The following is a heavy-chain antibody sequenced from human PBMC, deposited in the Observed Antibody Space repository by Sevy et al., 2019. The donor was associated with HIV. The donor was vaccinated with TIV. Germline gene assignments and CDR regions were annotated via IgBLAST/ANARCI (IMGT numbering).Heavy chain of an antibody. CDR1: GFTFSSYA. Sequence: GSLRLSCAASGFTFSSYAMHWVRQAPGKGLEWVAVISYDGSNKYYADSVKGRFTISRDNSKNTLYLQMNSLRAEDTAVYYCARAATRRFLEWLSAFFDYWGQGTLVTVSS. V-gene: IGHV3-30*04. CDR2: ISYDGSNK. CDR3: ARAATRRFLEWLSAFFDY. J-gene: IGHJ4*02. D-gene: IGHD3-3*01.